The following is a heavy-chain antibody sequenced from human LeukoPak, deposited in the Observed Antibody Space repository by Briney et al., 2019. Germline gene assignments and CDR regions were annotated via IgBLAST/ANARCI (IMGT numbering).Heavy chain of an antibody. CDR2: IKQDGSEK. CDR1: GFTFSSYW. CDR3: ARDRIRFGMDV. D-gene: IGHD4-17*01. Sequence: PGGSLRLSCAASGFTFSSYWMSWVRQAPGKGLEWVANIKQDGSEKYYVDSVKGRFIISRDNAKNSLYLQMDSLRAEDTAVYYCARDRIRFGMDVWGQGTTVTVSS. J-gene: IGHJ6*02. V-gene: IGHV3-7*01.